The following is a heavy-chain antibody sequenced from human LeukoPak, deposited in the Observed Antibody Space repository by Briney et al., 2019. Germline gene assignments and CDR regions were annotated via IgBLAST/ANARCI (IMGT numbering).Heavy chain of an antibody. CDR3: ARRRSSGSYLGFDY. CDR1: GGSISSGSCY. CDR2: IYTSGST. J-gene: IGHJ4*02. V-gene: IGHV4-61*02. D-gene: IGHD3-22*01. Sequence: PSETLSLTCTVSGGSISSGSCYWSWIRQPAGKGLEWIGRIYTSGSTNYNPSLKSRDTISVDTSKNQFSLKLSSVTAADTAVYYCARRRSSGSYLGFDYWGQGTLVTVSS.